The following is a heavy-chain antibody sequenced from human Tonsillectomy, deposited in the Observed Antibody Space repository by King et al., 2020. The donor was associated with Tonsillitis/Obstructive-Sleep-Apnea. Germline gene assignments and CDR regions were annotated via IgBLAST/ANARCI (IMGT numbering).Heavy chain of an antibody. D-gene: IGHD3-22*01. CDR3: ARGGYDSSGYYPDAFDI. CDR2: IIPIFGTA. Sequence: QIQLVQSGAEVKKPGSSVKVSCKASGGTFSSYAISWVRQAPGQGLEWMGGIIPIFGTANYAQKFQGRVTITADESTSTAYMELSSLRPEDTAVYYCARGGYDSSGYYPDAFDIWGQGTMVTVSS. CDR1: GGTFSSYA. V-gene: IGHV1-69*12. J-gene: IGHJ3*02.